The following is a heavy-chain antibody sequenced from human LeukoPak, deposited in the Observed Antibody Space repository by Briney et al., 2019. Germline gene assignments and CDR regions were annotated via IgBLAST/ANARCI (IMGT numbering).Heavy chain of an antibody. CDR2: IRYGGNNK. J-gene: IGHJ4*02. CDR3: ARDSSSGSYYPDY. V-gene: IGHV3-30*02. D-gene: IGHD1-26*01. CDR1: GFTFSSYG. Sequence: PGGSLRLSCAASGFTFSSYGMHWVRQAPGKGLEWVAFIRYGGNNKYYADSVKGRFTISRDNSKNTLYLQMNSLRAEDTAVYYCARDSSSGSYYPDYWGQGTLVTVSS.